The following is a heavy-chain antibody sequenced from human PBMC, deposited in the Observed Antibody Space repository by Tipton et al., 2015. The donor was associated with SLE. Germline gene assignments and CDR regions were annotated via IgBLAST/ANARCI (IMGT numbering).Heavy chain of an antibody. Sequence: TLSLTCSVSGGSISSGDHHWNWIRQPPGKGLEWIGYIYYSGSTNYNPSLKSRVTISVDTSKNQFSLKVSSVTAADTAVYYCAREVMDWYFDLWGRGTLVTVSS. CDR3: AREVMDWYFDL. V-gene: IGHV4-61*08. CDR1: GGSISSGDHH. D-gene: IGHD3-16*01. CDR2: IYYSGST. J-gene: IGHJ2*01.